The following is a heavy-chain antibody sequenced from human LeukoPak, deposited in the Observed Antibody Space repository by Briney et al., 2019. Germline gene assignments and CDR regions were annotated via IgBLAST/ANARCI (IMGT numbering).Heavy chain of an antibody. CDR1: GFAFSSYT. Sequence: PGGSLRLSCAASGFAFSSYTMGWVRQAPGKWLEWVSAITGSGGSTYYADSVKGRFTISRDSSKNTLYLQMNSLRAEDTAVYYCAKKTSYCGGDCYPYYFDHWGQGTLVTVSS. J-gene: IGHJ4*02. CDR3: AKKTSYCGGDCYPYYFDH. V-gene: IGHV3-23*01. CDR2: ITGSGGST. D-gene: IGHD2-21*02.